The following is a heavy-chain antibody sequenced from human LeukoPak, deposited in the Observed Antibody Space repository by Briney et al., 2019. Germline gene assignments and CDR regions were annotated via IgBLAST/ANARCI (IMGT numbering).Heavy chain of an antibody. CDR1: GFNFRDSG. J-gene: IGHJ4*02. Sequence: GGSLRFSCAASGFNFRDSGMHWVRQAPGKGLEWVAVMWNDGITGKYADSVRGRFSVSRDNSKNTVYLQMDSLRADDTSVYYCARDGSGWSSDYWGQGTLVTVSS. CDR2: MWNDGITG. CDR3: ARDGSGWSSDY. D-gene: IGHD6-19*01. V-gene: IGHV3-33*01.